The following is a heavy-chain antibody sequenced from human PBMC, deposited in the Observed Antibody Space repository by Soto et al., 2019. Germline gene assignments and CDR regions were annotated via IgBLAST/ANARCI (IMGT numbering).Heavy chain of an antibody. D-gene: IGHD6-19*01. Sequence: VKVSCKASGGTFSSYAISWVRQAPGQGLEWMGGIIPIFGTANYAQKFQGRVTITADESTSTAYMELSSLRSEDTAVYYCARETGGWYWFDPWGQGTLVTVSS. V-gene: IGHV1-69*13. CDR3: ARETGGWYWFDP. CDR2: IIPIFGTA. CDR1: GGTFSSYA. J-gene: IGHJ5*02.